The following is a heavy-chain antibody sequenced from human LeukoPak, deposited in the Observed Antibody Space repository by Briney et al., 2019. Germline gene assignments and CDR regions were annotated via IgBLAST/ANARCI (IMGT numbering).Heavy chain of an antibody. CDR2: IYYSGST. CDR3: ARRGWGSEDY. Sequence: SETLSLTCTVSGGSISSYYWSWTQQPPGKGLEWIGYIYYSGSTNYNPSLKSRVTISVDTSKNQFSLKLSSVTAADTAVYYCARRGWGSEDYWGQGTLVTVSS. CDR1: GGSISSYY. D-gene: IGHD7-27*01. J-gene: IGHJ4*02. V-gene: IGHV4-59*01.